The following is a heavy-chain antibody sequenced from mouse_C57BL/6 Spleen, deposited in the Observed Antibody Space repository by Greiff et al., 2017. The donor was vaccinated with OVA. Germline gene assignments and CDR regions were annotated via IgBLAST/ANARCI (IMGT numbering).Heavy chain of an antibody. CDR3: ARLGYYEAMDY. Sequence: EVKLEESGPGLVKPSQSLSLTCSVTGYSITSGYYWNWIRQFPGNKLEWMGYISYDGSNNYNPSLKNRISITRDTSKNQFFLKLNSVTTEDTATYYCARLGYYEAMDYWGQGTSVTVSS. J-gene: IGHJ4*01. D-gene: IGHD2-3*01. CDR1: GYSITSGYY. V-gene: IGHV3-6*01. CDR2: ISYDGSN.